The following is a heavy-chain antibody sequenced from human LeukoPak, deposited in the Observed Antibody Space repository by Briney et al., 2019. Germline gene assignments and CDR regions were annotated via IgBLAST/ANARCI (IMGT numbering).Heavy chain of an antibody. CDR3: AKDVDSIAAAGESYFDY. J-gene: IGHJ4*02. D-gene: IGHD6-13*01. Sequence: GESLRLSCVAPRITLRDYAMSWVRQSPGKGLEWVSTITYNGVNEYYADSVKRRFTISRDNSKDTLYLQMNGLRVEDTAVYYCAKDVDSIAAAGESYFDYWGQGTLVTVSS. CDR1: RITLRDYA. CDR2: ITYNGVNE. V-gene: IGHV3-23*01.